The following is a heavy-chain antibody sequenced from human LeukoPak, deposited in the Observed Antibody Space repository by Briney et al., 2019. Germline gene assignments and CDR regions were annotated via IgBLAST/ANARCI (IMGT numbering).Heavy chain of an antibody. D-gene: IGHD1-1*01. CDR2: ISSGGTFM. V-gene: IGHV3-21*01. J-gene: IGHJ4*02. CDR1: VFTFITYS. Sequence: PGGSLRLSSAASVFTFITYSINSVRQAPRKGLEWVSSISSGGTFMYYADSVKGRFTISRDNAKKSVFLQMNSLRAEDSAVYYCAREPTGDYWGQGMLVTVSS. CDR3: AREPTGDY.